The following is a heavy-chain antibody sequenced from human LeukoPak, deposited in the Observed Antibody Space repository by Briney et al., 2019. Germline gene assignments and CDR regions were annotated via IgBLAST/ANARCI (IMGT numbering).Heavy chain of an antibody. CDR2: IYNSGST. CDR3: ARELYVGDYYYYTDV. Sequence: SETLSLTCSVSGASMRPYYWSWIRQPPGKGLEWIGYIYNSGSTNYNPSLESRVTISVDTSKNQFSLKLRSVTAADTALYYCARELYVGDYYYYTDVWGKGTTVTVSS. V-gene: IGHV4-59*01. D-gene: IGHD2-8*01. J-gene: IGHJ6*03. CDR1: GASMRPYY.